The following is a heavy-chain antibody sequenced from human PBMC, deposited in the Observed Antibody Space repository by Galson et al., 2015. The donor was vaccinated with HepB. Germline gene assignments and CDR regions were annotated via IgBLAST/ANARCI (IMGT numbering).Heavy chain of an antibody. Sequence: TLSLTCTVSGGSISSGGYYWSWIRQHPGKGLEWIGYIYYSGSTYYNPSLKSRVTISVDTSKIQFSLKLSSVTAADTAVYYCARVNSGNPRVSYWGQGTLVTVSS. D-gene: IGHD4-23*01. CDR3: ARVNSGNPRVSY. CDR1: GGSISSGGYY. CDR2: IYYSGST. V-gene: IGHV4-31*03. J-gene: IGHJ4*02.